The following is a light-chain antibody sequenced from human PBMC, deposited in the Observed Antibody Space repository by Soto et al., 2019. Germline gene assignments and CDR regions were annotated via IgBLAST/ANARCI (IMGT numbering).Light chain of an antibody. CDR1: TSDIGSNT. CDR3: EAWDDSLNGPV. V-gene: IGLV1-44*01. CDR2: TNN. J-gene: IGLJ3*02. Sequence: QSVLTQPPSASGTPVQKITISCSGSTSDIGSNTVNWYQQVPGTAPKLLIYTNNQRPSGVPDRFSGSKSGTSASLAISGLQSEDEADYYCEAWDDSLNGPVFGGGTKLTVL.